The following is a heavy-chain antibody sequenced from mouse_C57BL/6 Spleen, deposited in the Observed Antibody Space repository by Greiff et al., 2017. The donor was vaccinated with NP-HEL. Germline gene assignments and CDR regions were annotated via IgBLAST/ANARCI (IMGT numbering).Heavy chain of an antibody. Sequence: EVQRVESGGGLVQPGGSMKLSCAASGFTFSDAWMDWVRQSPEKGLEWVAEIRNKANNHATYYAESVKGRFTISRDDSKSSVYLQMNSLRAEDTGIYYCTRDGSSPFAYWGQGTLVTVSA. CDR3: TRDGSSPFAY. CDR1: GFTFSDAW. CDR2: IRNKANNHAT. V-gene: IGHV6-6*01. D-gene: IGHD1-1*01. J-gene: IGHJ3*01.